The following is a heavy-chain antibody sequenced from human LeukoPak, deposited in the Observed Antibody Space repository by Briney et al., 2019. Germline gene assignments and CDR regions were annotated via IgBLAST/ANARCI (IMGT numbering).Heavy chain of an antibody. CDR2: IIPIFGIA. Sequence: GASVKVSCKASGGTFSSYAISWVRQAPGQGLEWMGRIIPIFGIANYAQKFQGRVTITADKSTSTAYMGLSSLRSEDTAVYYCARDGSGDGLDYWGQGTLVTVSS. CDR1: GGTFSSYA. D-gene: IGHD5-24*01. CDR3: ARDGSGDGLDY. J-gene: IGHJ4*02. V-gene: IGHV1-69*04.